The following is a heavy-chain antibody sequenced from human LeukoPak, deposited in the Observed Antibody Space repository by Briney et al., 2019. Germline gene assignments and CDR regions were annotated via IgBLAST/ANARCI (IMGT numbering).Heavy chain of an antibody. CDR2: IYSDGST. V-gene: IGHV3-53*01. CDR1: GFTFSNAW. CDR3: ARVELRFLEWLFEY. D-gene: IGHD3-3*01. J-gene: IGHJ4*02. Sequence: PGGSLRLSCAASGFTFSNAWMSWVRQAPGKGLEWVSVIYSDGSTYSADSVKGRFTISRDNSKSTLYLQMNSLRAEDTAVYFCARVELRFLEWLFEYWGQGTLVTVSS.